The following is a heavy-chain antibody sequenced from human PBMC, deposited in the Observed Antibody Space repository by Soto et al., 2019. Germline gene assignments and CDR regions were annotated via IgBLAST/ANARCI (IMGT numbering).Heavy chain of an antibody. Sequence: SQTLSLTCAISGDSVSSNSAAWNWIRQSQSRGLEWLGRTYYRSKWYNDYAVSVKSRITINPDTSKNQFSLQLNSVTPEDTAVYYCARVSDGSGSYYKSSWFDPWGQGTLVTVSS. V-gene: IGHV6-1*01. CDR2: TYYRSKWYN. D-gene: IGHD3-10*01. J-gene: IGHJ5*02. CDR3: ARVSDGSGSYYKSSWFDP. CDR1: GDSVSSNSAA.